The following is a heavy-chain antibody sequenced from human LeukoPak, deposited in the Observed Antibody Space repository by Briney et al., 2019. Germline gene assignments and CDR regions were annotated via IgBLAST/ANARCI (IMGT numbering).Heavy chain of an antibody. CDR1: GVSISSGGYY. CDR3: ARESHALGRPYLDY. J-gene: IGHJ4*02. CDR2: IYHSGST. V-gene: IGHV4-30-2*01. D-gene: IGHD3-16*01. Sequence: SQTLSLTCTVSGVSISSGGYYWSWIRQPPGKGLEWIGYIYHSGSTYYNPSLKSRVTISVDTSKNQFSLKLSSVTAADTAVYCCARESHALGRPYLDYWGQGTLVTVSS.